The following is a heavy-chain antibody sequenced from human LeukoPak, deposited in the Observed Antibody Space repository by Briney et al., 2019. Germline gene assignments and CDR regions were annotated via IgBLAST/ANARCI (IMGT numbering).Heavy chain of an antibody. CDR1: GDFSNTTNFF. CDR3: ARVGIDYSGNVIKYYFDY. CDR2: IYYSGTT. J-gene: IGHJ4*02. V-gene: IGHV4-61*01. D-gene: IGHD4-23*01. Sequence: SETLSLTCTISGDFSNTTNFFWSWIRQSPGKGLEWIGNIYYSGTTNYNPSLKSRVIISVDTSKNQFSLKLSPVIAAGTAVYYCARVGIDYSGNVIKYYFDYWGQGTLVTVSS.